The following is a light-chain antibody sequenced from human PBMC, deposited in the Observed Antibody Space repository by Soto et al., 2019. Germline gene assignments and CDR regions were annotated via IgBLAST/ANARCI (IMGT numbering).Light chain of an antibody. CDR3: SSYAGNDVYV. J-gene: IGLJ1*01. CDR2: EVS. Sequence: QSALTQPPSASGSPGQSVTISCTGTSSDVGAYNYVSWYQQHPGKAHKLMIYEVSERPSGVPDRFSGSKSGNTASLTVSGLQTEDEADYYCSSYAGNDVYVFGTGTKVTVL. V-gene: IGLV2-8*01. CDR1: SSDVGAYNY.